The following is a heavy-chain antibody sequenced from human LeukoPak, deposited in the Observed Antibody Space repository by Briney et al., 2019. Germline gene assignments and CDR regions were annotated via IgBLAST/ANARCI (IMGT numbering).Heavy chain of an antibody. V-gene: IGHV4-59*01. Sequence: PSETLSLTCTVSGGSISGYHWSWIRQPPGKGLEWIAYIYYSGTSNYNPSLKSRATISLDTSKNQFSLRMSSVTAADTAVYYCARSYSNTGYYYYGMDVWGQGTPVTVSS. CDR1: GGSISGYH. CDR3: ARSYSNTGYYYYGMDV. J-gene: IGHJ6*02. CDR2: IYYSGTS. D-gene: IGHD3-9*01.